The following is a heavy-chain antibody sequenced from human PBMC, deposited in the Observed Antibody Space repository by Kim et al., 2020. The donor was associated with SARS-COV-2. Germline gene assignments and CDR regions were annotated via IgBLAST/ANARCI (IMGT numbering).Heavy chain of an antibody. Sequence: GGSLRLSCAASGFTFSSYGMHWVRQAPGKGLEWVAVISYDGSNKYYADSVKGRFTISRDNSKNTLYLQMNSLRAEDTAVYYCAKEKKLYDILTGFDYWGRNPGHRLL. CDR1: GFTFSSYG. CDR3: AKEKKLYDILTGFDY. CDR2: ISYDGSNK. J-gene: IGHJ4*01. D-gene: IGHD3-9*01. V-gene: IGHV3-30*18.